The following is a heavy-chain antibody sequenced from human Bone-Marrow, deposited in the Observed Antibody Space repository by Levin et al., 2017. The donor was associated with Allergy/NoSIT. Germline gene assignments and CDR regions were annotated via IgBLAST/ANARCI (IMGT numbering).Heavy chain of an antibody. CDR2: ISYDGSNK. J-gene: IGHJ6*02. CDR3: AKDGGFPTYYDFWSGYPSR. D-gene: IGHD3-3*01. CDR1: GFTFSSYG. Sequence: GGSLRLSCAASGFTFSSYGMHWVRQAPGKGLEWVAVISYDGSNKYYADSVKGRFTISRDNSKNTLYLQMNSLRAEDTAVYYCAKDGGFPTYYDFWSGYPSRWGQGTTVTVSS. V-gene: IGHV3-30*18.